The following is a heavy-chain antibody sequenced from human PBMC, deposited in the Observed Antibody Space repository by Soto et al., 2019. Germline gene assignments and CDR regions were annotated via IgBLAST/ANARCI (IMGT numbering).Heavy chain of an antibody. D-gene: IGHD2-2*01. CDR2: IIPISGTA. CDR1: GGTFSSYA. CDR3: ARSQDSSTSLEIYYYYYYGMDV. V-gene: IGHV1-69*01. J-gene: IGHJ6*02. Sequence: QVQLVQSGAEVKKPGSSVKVSCKASGGTFSSYAISWVRQAPGQGLEWMGGIIPISGTANSAQKFQGRVTITADESTNMELSSLRSEDTAVYYCARSQDSSTSLEIYYYYYYGMDVWGQGTTVTVCS.